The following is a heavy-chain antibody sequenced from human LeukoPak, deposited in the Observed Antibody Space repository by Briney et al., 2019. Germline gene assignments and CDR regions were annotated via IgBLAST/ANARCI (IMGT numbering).Heavy chain of an antibody. V-gene: IGHV3-48*03. CDR1: GFTFTTYQ. CDR3: AGFYYYGSRAFDY. CDR2: ISTTGDTI. J-gene: IGHJ4*02. D-gene: IGHD3-10*01. Sequence: GGSQRLSCAASGFTFTTYQMNWVRQAPGKGLEWVSYISTTGDTIYYADSVKGRFTISRDNAKNSLYLQMNSLRAVDTAVYYCAGFYYYGSRAFDYWGQGTLVTVSS.